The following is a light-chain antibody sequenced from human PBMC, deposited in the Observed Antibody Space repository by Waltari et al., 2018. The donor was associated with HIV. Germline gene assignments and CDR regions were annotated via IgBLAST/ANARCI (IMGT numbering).Light chain of an antibody. CDR3: MQALQTPYT. J-gene: IGKJ2*01. Sequence: DIVMTQSPLSLPVTPGEPASISCRSSQSLLHSNGYNYLDWYLQKPGQSPQLLIYLGSNRASGVPDRFSDSGSGTDFTLKISRVEAEDVGVYYCMQALQTPYTFGLGTKLQIK. V-gene: IGKV2-28*01. CDR1: QSLLHSNGYNY. CDR2: LGS.